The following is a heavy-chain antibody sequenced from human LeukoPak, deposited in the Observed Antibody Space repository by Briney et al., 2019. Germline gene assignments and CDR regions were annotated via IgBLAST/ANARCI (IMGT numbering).Heavy chain of an antibody. CDR1: GGTFSSYA. CDR3: ATSWGFGGVSLEWFDY. D-gene: IGHD3-16*01. Sequence: ASVKVSCKASGGTFSSYAIIWVRQAPGQGLEWMGRIIPILGIANYAQKFQGRVTITADKSTSTAYMELSSLRSEDTAVYYCATSWGFGGVSLEWFDYWGQGTLVTVSS. CDR2: IIPILGIA. V-gene: IGHV1-69*04. J-gene: IGHJ4*02.